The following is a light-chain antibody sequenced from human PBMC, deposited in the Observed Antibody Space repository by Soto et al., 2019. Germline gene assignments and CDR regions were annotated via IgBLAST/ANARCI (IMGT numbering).Light chain of an antibody. Sequence: QSVLTQPPSASGTPGQRVTISCSGSSSNIGRNTVNWYQQLQGTAPKLLIYSNNQRPSGVPDRFSGSKSGNSASLAISGLQSEDEADYYCAAWDESLNGRVVFGGGTKLTVL. CDR1: SSNIGRNT. CDR3: AAWDESLNGRVV. CDR2: SNN. V-gene: IGLV1-44*01. J-gene: IGLJ2*01.